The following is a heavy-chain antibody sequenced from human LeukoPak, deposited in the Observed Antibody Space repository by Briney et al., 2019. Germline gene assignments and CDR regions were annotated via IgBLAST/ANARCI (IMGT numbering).Heavy chain of an antibody. D-gene: IGHD2-15*01. V-gene: IGHV4-34*01. CDR1: GGSFSGYY. Sequence: SETLSLTCAVYGGSFSGYYWSWIRQPPGKWLEWIGEINHSGSTNYNPSLKSRVTISVDTSKNQFSLKLSSVTAADTAVYYCASFRLVGYCSGGSCYQRPYYYGMDVWGQGTTVTVSS. CDR3: ASFRLVGYCSGGSCYQRPYYYGMDV. J-gene: IGHJ6*02. CDR2: INHSGST.